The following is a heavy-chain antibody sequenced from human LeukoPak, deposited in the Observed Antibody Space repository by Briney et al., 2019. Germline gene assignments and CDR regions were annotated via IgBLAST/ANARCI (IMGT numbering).Heavy chain of an antibody. Sequence: SETLSLTCTVSGGSISSYYWSWIRQPPGKGLEWIGYTYYSGSTNYNPSLKSRVTISVDTSKNQFSLKLSSVTAADTAVYYCATHSGSYLGFDYWGQGTLVTVSS. CDR3: ATHSGSYLGFDY. CDR1: GGSISSYY. CDR2: TYYSGST. V-gene: IGHV4-59*01. D-gene: IGHD1-26*01. J-gene: IGHJ4*02.